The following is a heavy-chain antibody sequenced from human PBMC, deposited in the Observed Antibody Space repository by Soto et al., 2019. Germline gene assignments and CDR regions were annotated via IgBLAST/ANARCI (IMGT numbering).Heavy chain of an antibody. J-gene: IGHJ4*02. CDR3: ARETGDFAHLGY. D-gene: IGHD4-17*01. CDR1: GGTFSSYT. Sequence: QVQLVQSGAEVKKPGSSVKVSCKASGGTFSSYTISWVRQAPGQGLEWMGRIIPILGIANYAQKFQGRVTITADKSTSTAYMELSSLRSEDTAVYYCARETGDFAHLGYWGQGTLVTVSS. V-gene: IGHV1-69*08. CDR2: IIPILGIA.